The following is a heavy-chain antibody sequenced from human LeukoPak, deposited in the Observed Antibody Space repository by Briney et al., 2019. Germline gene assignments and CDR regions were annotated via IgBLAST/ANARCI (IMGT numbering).Heavy chain of an antibody. CDR3: ARTRYYYDSRSYGAPYYFDY. D-gene: IGHD3-10*01. J-gene: IGHJ4*02. CDR2: IYYSGST. V-gene: IGHV4-39*01. CDR1: GGSISSNSYY. Sequence: SETLSLTCAVSGGSISSNSYYWGWIRQPPGKGLEWIGSIYYSGSTYYNPSLKSRVTISVDASKNQFSLKLSSVTAADTAVYYCARTRYYYDSRSYGAPYYFDYWGQGTLVTVSS.